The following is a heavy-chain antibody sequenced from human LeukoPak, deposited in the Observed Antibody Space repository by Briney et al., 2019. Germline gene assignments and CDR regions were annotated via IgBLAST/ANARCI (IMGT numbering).Heavy chain of an antibody. D-gene: IGHD4-17*01. J-gene: IGHJ4*02. CDR2: INSGGTT. Sequence: GGSLRLSCVVSGFTVTSNYMSWVRQAPGKGLEWVSVINSGGTTNYADSVKGRFTVYRDNSKNTLYLQMNSLRAEDTAVYYCASKLTSGYWGQGTLVTVSS. V-gene: IGHV3-66*01. CDR1: GFTVTSNY. CDR3: ASKLTSGY.